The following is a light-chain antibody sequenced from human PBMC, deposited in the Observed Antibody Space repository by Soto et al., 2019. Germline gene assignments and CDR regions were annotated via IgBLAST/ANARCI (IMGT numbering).Light chain of an antibody. CDR3: QQRSDWPPELT. V-gene: IGKV3-11*01. Sequence: EILLTQSPATLSLSPGDRATLSCRASQSVRSSLAWFQQKPGQAPRLLIYDASKRATGIPARFSGSASGADFTLTISSLEPGDFAVYYCQQRSDWPPELTFGGGTKV. J-gene: IGKJ4*01. CDR2: DAS. CDR1: QSVRSS.